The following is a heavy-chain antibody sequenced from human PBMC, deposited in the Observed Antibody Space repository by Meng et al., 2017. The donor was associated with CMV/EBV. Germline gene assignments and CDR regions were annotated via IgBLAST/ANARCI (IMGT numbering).Heavy chain of an antibody. CDR3: VRSSGWSLFDY. V-gene: IGHV1-2*02. D-gene: IGHD6-19*01. CDR1: GFTFSDYY. CDR2: VNSNNDAT. J-gene: IGHJ4*02. Sequence: QVQLVQSGAGMKKPGASVKVSCTTSGFTFSDYYIHWVRQAPGQGLEWMGWVNSNNDATNYARKFQGRVSMTRDTSISTAHMELSRLMSDDTAVYYCVRSSGWSLFDYWGQGTLVTVFS.